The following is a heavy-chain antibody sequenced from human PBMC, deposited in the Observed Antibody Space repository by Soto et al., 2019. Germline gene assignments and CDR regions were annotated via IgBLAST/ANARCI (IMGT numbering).Heavy chain of an antibody. V-gene: IGHV5-51*01. Sequence: GESLKISCTGIGYAFTSYWIAWVRQMPGKGLEWVGIIYPGDSDTRYSPSFQGQVTISVDNSITTAYLQWSSLKASDTAVYYCARDRMVRGYRPYSWFDPWGQGTLVTVSS. J-gene: IGHJ5*02. CDR3: ARDRMVRGYRPYSWFDP. D-gene: IGHD3-10*01. CDR2: IYPGDSDT. CDR1: GYAFTSYW.